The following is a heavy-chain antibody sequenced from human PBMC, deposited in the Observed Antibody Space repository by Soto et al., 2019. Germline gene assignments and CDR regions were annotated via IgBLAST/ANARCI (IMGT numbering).Heavy chain of an antibody. D-gene: IGHD6-13*01. J-gene: IGHJ4*02. CDR2: IHTTDGT. CDR3: ARALSSAAGLYFDF. CDR1: GGSISSYY. Sequence: PSETLSLTFTVSGGSISSYYWSWIRQPAGKGMEWIGRIHTTDGTKYNPSLKSRVTMSIDTSNNQFSLKLSSLTAADTAVYYCARALSSAAGLYFDFWGKGTLVTVSS. V-gene: IGHV4-4*07.